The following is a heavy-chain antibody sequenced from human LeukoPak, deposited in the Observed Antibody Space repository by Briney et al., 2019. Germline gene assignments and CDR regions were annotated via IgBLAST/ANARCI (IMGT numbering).Heavy chain of an antibody. D-gene: IGHD4-23*01. J-gene: IGHJ4*02. CDR2: ISSSDSTI. V-gene: IGHV3-48*03. Sequence: GGSLRLSCAASGFTFSSYEMHWVRQAPGKGLEWVSYISSSDSTIYYADSVKGRFTISRDDAKNSLYLQMNSLRAEDTAVYYCARDYGGSSPFDYWGQGTLVTVSS. CDR1: GFTFSSYE. CDR3: ARDYGGSSPFDY.